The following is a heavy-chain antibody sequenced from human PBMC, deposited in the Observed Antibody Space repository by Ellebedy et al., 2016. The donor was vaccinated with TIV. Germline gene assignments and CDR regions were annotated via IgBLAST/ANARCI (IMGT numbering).Heavy chain of an antibody. Sequence: ASVKVSCKASGYTFTSYFIYWVRQAPGQGLEWMGVINPIGGSTTYAQKFQGRVAMTRDTSTSTVYMELSSLRSEDTAVYYCVRDLSTADYRDYWGQGTLVTVSA. CDR2: INPIGGST. J-gene: IGHJ4*02. CDR3: VRDLSTADYRDY. CDR1: GYTFTSYF. D-gene: IGHD4-11*01. V-gene: IGHV1-46*01.